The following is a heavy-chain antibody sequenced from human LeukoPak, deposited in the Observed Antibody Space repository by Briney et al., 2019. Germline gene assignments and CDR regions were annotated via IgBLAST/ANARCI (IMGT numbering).Heavy chain of an antibody. CDR3: ILGYCSGGSCYSGDY. J-gene: IGHJ4*02. V-gene: IGHV1-8*02. D-gene: IGHD2-15*01. CDR2: MNPNSGNT. CDR1: GYTFTSYG. Sequence: AASVKVSCKASGYTFTSYGISWVRQAPGQGLEWMGWMNPNSGNTGYAQKFQGRVTMTRNTSISTAYMELSSLRSEDAAVYYCILGYCSGGSCYSGDYWGQGTLVTVSS.